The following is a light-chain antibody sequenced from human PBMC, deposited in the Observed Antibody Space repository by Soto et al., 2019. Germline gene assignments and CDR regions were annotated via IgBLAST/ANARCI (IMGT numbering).Light chain of an antibody. CDR3: QQDNSYPWT. J-gene: IGKJ1*01. CDR2: ATS. CDR1: KGINNY. Sequence: DIQMTQSPPSLSASVGDRVTITCRASKGINNYLAWFQQQPGTAPKPLIYATSTLHSGVPSRFTGSGSWTEFTLTITSLQPEDFVTYYCQQDNSYPWTFGQGTKVEVK. V-gene: IGKV1-16*01.